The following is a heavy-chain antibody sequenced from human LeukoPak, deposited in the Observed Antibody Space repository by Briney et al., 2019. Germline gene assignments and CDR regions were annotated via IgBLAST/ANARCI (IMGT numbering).Heavy chain of an antibody. V-gene: IGHV3-23*01. J-gene: IGHJ4*02. D-gene: IGHD3-3*01. CDR1: GFTFSSYS. CDR2: ISGSGGST. Sequence: GGSLRLSCAASGFTFSSYSMNWVRQAPGKGLEWVSAISGSGGSTYYADSVKGRFTISRDNSKNTLYLQMNSLRAEDTAVYYCAKDAVRSEDYFDYWGQGTLVTVSS. CDR3: AKDAVRSEDYFDY.